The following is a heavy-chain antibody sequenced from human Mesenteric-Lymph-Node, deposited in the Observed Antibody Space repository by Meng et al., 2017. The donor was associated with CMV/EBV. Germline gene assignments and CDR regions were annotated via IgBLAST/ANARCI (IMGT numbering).Heavy chain of an antibody. CDR1: GFTFSKYW. D-gene: IGHD4-11*01. CDR3: VMTTDYYYYTMDV. J-gene: IGHJ6*02. V-gene: IGHV3-74*01. CDR2: ISTEGSST. Sequence: GSLKISCAASGFTFSKYWMHWVRQAPGKGLMWVSRISTEGSSTSYADSVQGRFTISRDNAKNTLYLHMNSLRVEDTALYYCVMTTDYYYYTMDVWGQGTTVTVSS.